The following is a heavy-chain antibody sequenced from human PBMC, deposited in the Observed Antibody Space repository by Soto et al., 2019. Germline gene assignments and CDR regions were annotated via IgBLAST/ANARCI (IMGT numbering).Heavy chain of an antibody. CDR3: PRVPSLTAVTTGWFDP. D-gene: IGHD4-17*01. V-gene: IGHV3-11*06. CDR2: ISSSSSDT. Sequence: GGSLRLSCAASGFTFSDYYMSWIRQAPGKGLEWVSYISSSSSDTNYADSVKGRFTISRDNAKNSLYLQMNSLRAEDSGVNYWPRVPSLTAVTTGWFDPWGQGTMVTVSS. CDR1: GFTFSDYY. J-gene: IGHJ5*02.